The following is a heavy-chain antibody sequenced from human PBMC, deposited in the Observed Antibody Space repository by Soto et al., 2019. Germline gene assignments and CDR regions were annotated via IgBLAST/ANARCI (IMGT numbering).Heavy chain of an antibody. CDR1: GFTFSSYG. J-gene: IGHJ4*02. V-gene: IGHV3-33*01. CDR2: IWYDGSNK. D-gene: IGHD2-21*02. CDR3: AREVGQVTYYFDY. Sequence: GGSLRLSCAASGFTFSSYGMHWVRQAPGKGLEWVAVIWYDGSNKYYADSVKGRFTISRDNSKNTLYLQMNSLRAEDTAVYYCAREVGQVTYYFDYWGQGTLVTVSS.